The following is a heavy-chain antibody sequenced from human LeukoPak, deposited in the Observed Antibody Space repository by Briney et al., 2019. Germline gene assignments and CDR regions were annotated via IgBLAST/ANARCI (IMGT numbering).Heavy chain of an antibody. CDR3: AGYPYRNCGGGTCYPGWYGMDV. V-gene: IGHV4-39*01. D-gene: IGHD2-15*01. J-gene: IGHJ6*02. CDR1: GGSISSSTYY. Sequence: PSETLSLTCTVSGGSISSSTYYWGWIRQPPGKGLEWIGSMYYSGSTYYNSSLKSRVTMFLDTSKNQFSLKLISVTAADTAVYYCAGYPYRNCGGGTCYPGWYGMDVWGQGTMVTVSS. CDR2: MYYSGST.